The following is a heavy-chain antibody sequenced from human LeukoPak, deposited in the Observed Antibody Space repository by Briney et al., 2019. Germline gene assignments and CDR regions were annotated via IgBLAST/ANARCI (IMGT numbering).Heavy chain of an antibody. CDR1: GFSLRTYG. J-gene: IGHJ4*02. D-gene: IGHD6-19*01. Sequence: TGASLRLSCAASGFSLRTYGVSWVRQPPGKGLEWVSGITGTGGSTYYADSVKGRFTVSRDTSKNTLYLQMNSLRAEDTAIYYCAKDHGTAVAGFYYWGQGTLVTVSS. CDR3: AKDHGTAVAGFYY. V-gene: IGHV3-23*01. CDR2: ITGTGGST.